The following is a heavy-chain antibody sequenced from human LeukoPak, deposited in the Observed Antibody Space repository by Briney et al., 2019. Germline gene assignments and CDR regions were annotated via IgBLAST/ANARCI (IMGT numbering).Heavy chain of an antibody. V-gene: IGHV1-18*01. Sequence: VASVEVSCKASGYTFTSYGISWVRQAPGQGLEWMGWISAYNGNTNYAQKLQGRVTMTTDTSTSTAYMELRSLRSDDTAVYYCARDSPYYYDSSGPGAFDIWGQGTMVTVSS. CDR3: ARDSPYYYDSSGPGAFDI. CDR2: ISAYNGNT. D-gene: IGHD3-22*01. CDR1: GYTFTSYG. J-gene: IGHJ3*02.